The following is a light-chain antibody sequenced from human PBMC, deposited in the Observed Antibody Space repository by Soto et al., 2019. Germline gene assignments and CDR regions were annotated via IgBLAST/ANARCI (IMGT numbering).Light chain of an antibody. V-gene: IGKV3-20*01. CDR2: GAS. Sequence: EIVLTQSPGTLSLSPGERATLSCRASQSVSSSYLAWYQQKPGQAPRLLIYGASSRATGIPDRFSGSGSGTDFTLTISRLEPEDFAVYYCKQYGSSPGFTFGPGTNVDIK. CDR3: KQYGSSPGFT. J-gene: IGKJ3*01. CDR1: QSVSSSY.